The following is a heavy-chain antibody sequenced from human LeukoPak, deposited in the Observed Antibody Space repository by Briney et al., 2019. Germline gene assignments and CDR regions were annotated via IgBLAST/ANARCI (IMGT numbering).Heavy chain of an antibody. CDR2: INAGNGNT. CDR1: GCTFTSYA. J-gene: IGHJ6*02. V-gene: IGHV1-3*01. Sequence: ASVTVSCKASGCTFTSYAMHWVRQAPGQRLEWMGWINAGNGNTKYSQKFQGRVTITRDTSASTAYMELSSLRSEDTAVYYCARSRFAQDYYYYGMDVWGQGTTVTVSS. D-gene: IGHD3-3*01. CDR3: ARSRFAQDYYYYGMDV.